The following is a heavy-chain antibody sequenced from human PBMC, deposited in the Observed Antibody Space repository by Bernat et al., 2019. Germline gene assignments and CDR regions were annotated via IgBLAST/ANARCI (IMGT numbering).Heavy chain of an antibody. CDR1: GGTFSSYT. Sequence: QVQLVQSGAEVKKPGSSVKVSCKASGGTFSSYTISWVRQAPGQGLEWMGRIIPILGIANYAQKFQGRVTITADKSTSTAYMELSSLRSKDTAVYYCAREVPTRAIPYSSSWYGYFQHWGQGTLVTVSS. J-gene: IGHJ1*01. CDR3: AREVPTRAIPYSSSWYGYFQH. V-gene: IGHV1-69*08. D-gene: IGHD6-13*01. CDR2: IIPILGIA.